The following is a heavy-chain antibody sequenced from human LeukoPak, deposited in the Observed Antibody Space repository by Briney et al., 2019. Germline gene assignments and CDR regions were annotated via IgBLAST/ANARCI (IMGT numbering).Heavy chain of an antibody. CDR1: GFTFSSYA. Sequence: GGSLRLSCAASGFTFSSYAMSWVRQAPGKGLEWVSAISGSGGSTYYADSVKGRFTISRDNSKNTLYLQMNSLRAEDTAVYYCARLGELLYGHYWGQGTLVTVSS. CDR2: ISGSGGST. V-gene: IGHV3-23*01. J-gene: IGHJ4*02. CDR3: ARLGELLYGHY. D-gene: IGHD2-2*02.